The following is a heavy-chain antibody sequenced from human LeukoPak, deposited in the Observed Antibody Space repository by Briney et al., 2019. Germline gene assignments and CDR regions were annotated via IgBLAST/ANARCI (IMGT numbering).Heavy chain of an antibody. Sequence: SETLSLTCTVSGGSISTGGYYWTWIRQHPGKGLEWIGYIYNSGTTYYNPSLESRVTISGDTSKNQFSLKLSSVTAADTAVYYCASNYYGSGSLDYWGQGNLVTVSS. V-gene: IGHV4-31*03. CDR1: GGSISTGGYY. J-gene: IGHJ4*02. CDR2: IYNSGTT. CDR3: ASNYYGSGSLDY. D-gene: IGHD3-10*01.